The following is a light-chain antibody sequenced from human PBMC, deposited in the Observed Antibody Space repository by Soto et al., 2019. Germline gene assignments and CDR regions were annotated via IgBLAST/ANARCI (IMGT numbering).Light chain of an antibody. CDR3: QSYDSSLSGSV. CDR2: GDS. J-gene: IGLJ7*01. CDR1: SANIGAGHD. V-gene: IGLV1-40*01. Sequence: QSVLTQPPSVSGAPGQRVTISCTGSSANIGAGHDVHWYQQIPGTAHKLLMYGDSNRPLGVPDRFSGSKSGTSASLAITGLQAEDEAYNYCQSYDSSLSGSVFGGGTQLTV.